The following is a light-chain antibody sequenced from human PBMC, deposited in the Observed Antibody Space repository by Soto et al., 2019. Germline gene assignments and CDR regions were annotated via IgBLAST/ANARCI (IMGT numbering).Light chain of an antibody. CDR3: QQTYSTPYT. Sequence: IQMTQSPSSLSASVGDRVTITCRASQRITTYLNWYQQKPGEAPKLLISTSGTLQRGVPSRFSGSGSGTDCTLTITALGPEDFATYFFQQTYSTPYTFGQGTKLEIK. V-gene: IGKV1-39*01. CDR1: QRITTY. CDR2: TSG. J-gene: IGKJ2*01.